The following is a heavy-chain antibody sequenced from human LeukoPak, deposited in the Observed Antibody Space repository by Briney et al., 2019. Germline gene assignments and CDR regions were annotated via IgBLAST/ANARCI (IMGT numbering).Heavy chain of an antibody. CDR2: ISSSSSYI. Sequence: GGSLRPSCAASGFTFSSYSMNWVRQAPGKGLEWVSSISSSSSYIYYADSVKGRFTISRDNAKNSLYLQMNSLRAEDTAVYYCARGPYDILTGYYLNYWGQGTLVTVSS. CDR1: GFTFSSYS. V-gene: IGHV3-21*01. D-gene: IGHD3-9*01. CDR3: ARGPYDILTGYYLNY. J-gene: IGHJ4*02.